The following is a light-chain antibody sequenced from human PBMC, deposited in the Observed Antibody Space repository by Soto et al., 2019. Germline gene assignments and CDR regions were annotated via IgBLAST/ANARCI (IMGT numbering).Light chain of an antibody. CDR1: QSVSSY. Sequence: EIVLTQSPATLSLSPGERATLSCRASQSVSSYLAWYQQKPGQAPSLLIYDASNRATDIPARFSGSGSGTDFPLNISSLEPEDFAVYYCQQRSNWPRGTFGQGTKLEIK. V-gene: IGKV3-11*01. J-gene: IGKJ2*02. CDR3: QQRSNWPRGT. CDR2: DAS.